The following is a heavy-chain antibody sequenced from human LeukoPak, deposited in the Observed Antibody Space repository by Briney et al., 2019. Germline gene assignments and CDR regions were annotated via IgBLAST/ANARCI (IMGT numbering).Heavy chain of an antibody. Sequence: SETLSLTCSISGVSISRSFYYWSWIRQPPGKRLEWIGFIYYSGSTNYNPSLKSRVTISVDTSKNQFSLKLTSVTAADTAVYYCARGGGTYYNVDYWGQGTLVTVSS. V-gene: IGHV4-61*01. D-gene: IGHD1-26*01. CDR3: ARGGGTYYNVDY. CDR1: GVSISRSFYY. J-gene: IGHJ4*02. CDR2: IYYSGST.